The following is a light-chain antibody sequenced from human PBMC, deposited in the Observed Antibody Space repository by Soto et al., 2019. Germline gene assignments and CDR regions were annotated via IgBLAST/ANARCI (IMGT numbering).Light chain of an antibody. CDR1: QSIGTW. CDR3: QQYYSFPRT. Sequence: DVQMTQSPSTLSGSVGDRFSIACGASQSIGTWFAWYQQKPGKAPKLLIFDASTLESGVPSRFSGSGSGTDFTLTISCLQSEDFATYYCQQYYSFPRTFGQGTKVDIK. J-gene: IGKJ1*01. CDR2: DAS. V-gene: IGKV1-5*01.